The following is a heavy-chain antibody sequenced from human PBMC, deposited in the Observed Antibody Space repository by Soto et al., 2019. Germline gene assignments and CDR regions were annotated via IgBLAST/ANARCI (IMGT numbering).Heavy chain of an antibody. J-gene: IGHJ5*01. D-gene: IGHD1-26*01. CDR1: GFIFTNHG. CDR3: AREPPSSVVGPTGWFDS. CDR2: VWSDGSRE. Sequence: QVHLVESGGGVVQPGRSLRLSCAASGFIFTNHGMHWIRQAPGKGLEWVAVVWSDGSRENYGDSMKGRFTISRDNSKNTVYLQINRLRVDDTATYYCAREPPSSVVGPTGWFDSWGQGTLVIVSS. V-gene: IGHV3-33*01.